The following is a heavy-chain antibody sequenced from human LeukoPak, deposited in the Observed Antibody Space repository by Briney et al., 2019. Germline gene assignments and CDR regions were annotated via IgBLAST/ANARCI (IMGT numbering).Heavy chain of an antibody. Sequence: GGSLRLSCAASGFTFSSYSMNWVRQAPGKGLEWVSSISSSSSYIYYADSVKGRFTISRDNAKNSLYLQMNSLRAEDTAVYHCARVPRIAAASFDPWGQGTLVTVSS. V-gene: IGHV3-21*01. CDR3: ARVPRIAAASFDP. CDR1: GFTFSSYS. J-gene: IGHJ5*02. CDR2: ISSSSSYI. D-gene: IGHD6-13*01.